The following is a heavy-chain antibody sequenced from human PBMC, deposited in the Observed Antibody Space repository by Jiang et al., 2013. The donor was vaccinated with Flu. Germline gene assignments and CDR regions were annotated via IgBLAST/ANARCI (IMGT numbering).Heavy chain of an antibody. J-gene: IGHJ4*02. CDR2: ISAYNGNT. CDR1: GYTFTSYG. CDR3: ARVGGDGYNLVGGNYFDY. D-gene: IGHD5-24*01. V-gene: IGHV1-18*01. Sequence: SGAEVKKPGASVKVSCKASGYTFTSYGISWVRQAPGQGLEWMGWISAYNGNTNYAQKLQGRVTMTTDTSTSTAYMELRSLRSDDTAVYYCARVGGDGYNLVGGNYFDYWGQGTLVTVSS.